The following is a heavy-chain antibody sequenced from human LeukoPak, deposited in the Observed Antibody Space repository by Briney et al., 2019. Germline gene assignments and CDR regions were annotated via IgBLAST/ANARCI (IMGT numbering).Heavy chain of an antibody. Sequence: PGGSLRLSCAASGFTFSSYWMSWVRQAPGKGLEWVGIIRSSPNGGTTEYGTSVKGRFTISRDDSKNIAYLQMNSLKTEDTAVYYCTRNYNTQDFDYWGQGTLVTVSS. CDR2: IRSSPNGGTT. D-gene: IGHD3-22*01. CDR1: GFTFSSYW. CDR3: TRNYNTQDFDY. V-gene: IGHV3-49*04. J-gene: IGHJ4*02.